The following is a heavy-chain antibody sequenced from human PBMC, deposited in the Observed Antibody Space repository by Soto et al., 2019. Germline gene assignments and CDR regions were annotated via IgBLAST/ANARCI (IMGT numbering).Heavy chain of an antibody. CDR3: ARLDERGSSSWYNYYYYGMDV. V-gene: IGHV5-10-1*01. CDR2: IDPSDSYT. D-gene: IGHD6-13*01. J-gene: IGHJ6*02. Sequence: GESLKISCKGSGYSLTSYWISWVRQMPGKGLEWMGRIDPSDSYTNYSPSFQGHVTISADKSISTAYLQWSSLKASDTAMYYCARLDERGSSSWYNYYYYGMDVWGQGTTVTVSS. CDR1: GYSLTSYW.